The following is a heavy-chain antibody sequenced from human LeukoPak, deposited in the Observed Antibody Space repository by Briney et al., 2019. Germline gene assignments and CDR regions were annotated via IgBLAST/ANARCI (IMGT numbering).Heavy chain of an antibody. D-gene: IGHD2-15*01. CDR1: GFTFDDYA. V-gene: IGHV3-43D*03. Sequence: GRSLRLSCAASGFTFDDYAMHWVRQAPGKGLEWVSLITWDGISTSYADSVKGRFTISRDNSKNSLYLQMNSLRAEDTALYYCAKPYGRCTTGSCYRKGVYFDYWGQGTLVTVSS. CDR3: AKPYGRCTTGSCYRKGVYFDY. CDR2: ITWDGIST. J-gene: IGHJ4*02.